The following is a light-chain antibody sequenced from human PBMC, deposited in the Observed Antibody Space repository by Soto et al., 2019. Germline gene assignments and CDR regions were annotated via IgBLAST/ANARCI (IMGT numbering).Light chain of an antibody. V-gene: IGKV3-20*01. CDR1: QSVSSSY. J-gene: IGKJ3*01. CDR2: GVS. CDR3: QQYGSSPLFT. Sequence: EIVLTQSPGTLSLSPGERATLSCRASQSVSSSYLAWYQQKPGQAPRLLIYGVSTRATGIPDRFSGSGSGTDFTLTISRLEPEDLAVYYCQQYGSSPLFTFGPGTKVDIK.